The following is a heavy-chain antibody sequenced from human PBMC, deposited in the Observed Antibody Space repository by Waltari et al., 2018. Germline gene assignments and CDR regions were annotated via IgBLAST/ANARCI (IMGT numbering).Heavy chain of an antibody. CDR2: INGDGAFT. CDR3: ARDPWEPYSWLES. Sequence: EVQLVESGGGIVQPGGSLRLTCTGSGFTFSNSWMHRVRQVPWKGLVWVEGINGDGAFTSYVYSMRCRFTISRDNAMKSIYLQINSLRGEDTALYYCARDPWEPYSWLESWGQGTLVTVSS. V-gene: IGHV3-74*01. D-gene: IGHD1-26*01. J-gene: IGHJ5*01. CDR1: GFTFSNSW.